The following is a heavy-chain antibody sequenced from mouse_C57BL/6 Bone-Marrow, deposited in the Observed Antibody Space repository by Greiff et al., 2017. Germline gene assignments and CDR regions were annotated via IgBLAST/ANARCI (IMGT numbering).Heavy chain of an antibody. CDR2: LWRGGST. V-gene: IGHV2-5*01. D-gene: IGHD2-3*01. Sequence: VQVVESGPGLVQPSQSLSITCTVSGFSLTSYGVHWVRQSPGKGLEWLGVLWRGGSTANNAAFMSRLRITKDNSKVQVFFRMNSLQADDTAIYYCAKDVYYLFAYWGQGTLVTVSA. J-gene: IGHJ3*01. CDR3: AKDVYYLFAY. CDR1: GFSLTSYG.